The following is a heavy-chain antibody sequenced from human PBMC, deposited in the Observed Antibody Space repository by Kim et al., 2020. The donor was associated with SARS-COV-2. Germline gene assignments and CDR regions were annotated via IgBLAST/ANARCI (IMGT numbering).Heavy chain of an antibody. Sequence: ASVKVSCKASGYTFTSYAMHWVRQAPGQRLEWMGWINAGNGNTKYSQKFQGRVTITRDTSASTAYMELSSLRSEDTAVYYCARGIAVAENLDYWGQGTLVTVSS. CDR3: ARGIAVAENLDY. D-gene: IGHD6-19*01. CDR2: INAGNGNT. CDR1: GYTFTSYA. V-gene: IGHV1-3*01. J-gene: IGHJ4*02.